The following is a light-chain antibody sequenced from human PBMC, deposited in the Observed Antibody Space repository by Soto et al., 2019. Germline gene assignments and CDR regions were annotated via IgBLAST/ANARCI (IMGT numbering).Light chain of an antibody. J-gene: IGKJ4*01. Sequence: EIVMTQSPATLAVCPRDRATLACVASRSVNIYLAWYQQKPGQAPRLLIFGASYRATGIPARFSGSGSGTEFNLPISSLQSEDFAVYFCQQYDDWLRLTFGGGTKVDIK. V-gene: IGKV3D-15*01. CDR1: RSVNIY. CDR2: GAS. CDR3: QQYDDWLRLT.